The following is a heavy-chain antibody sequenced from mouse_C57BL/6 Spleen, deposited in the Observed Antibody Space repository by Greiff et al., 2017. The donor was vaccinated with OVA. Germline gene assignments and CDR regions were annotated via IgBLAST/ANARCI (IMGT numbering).Heavy chain of an antibody. J-gene: IGHJ4*01. CDR1: GYTFTSYW. D-gene: IGHD1-1*01. V-gene: IGHV1-72*01. CDR3: AGDYYGSSYVEAMDY. Sequence: QVQLKQPGAELVKPGASVKLSCKASGYTFTSYWMHWVKQRPGRGLEWIGRIDPNSGGTKYNEKFKSKATLTVDKPSSTAYMQLSSLTSEDSAVYYCAGDYYGSSYVEAMDYWGQGTSVTVSS. CDR2: IDPNSGGT.